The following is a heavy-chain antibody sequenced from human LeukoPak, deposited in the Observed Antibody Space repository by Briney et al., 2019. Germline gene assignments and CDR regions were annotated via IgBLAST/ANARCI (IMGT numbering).Heavy chain of an antibody. CDR2: LNPQTGDT. Sequence: ASVKVSCKASGYAFSAYYMHWVRQAPGQGLEWMGWLNPQTGDTHFAQKFQGRVTFTRDTSISTAYMELTRLRSDDTAVYYCARGGLRVMVYRLYYMDVWGKGTTVTVSS. D-gene: IGHD2-8*01. CDR3: ARGGLRVMVYRLYYMDV. V-gene: IGHV1-2*02. CDR1: GYAFSAYY. J-gene: IGHJ6*03.